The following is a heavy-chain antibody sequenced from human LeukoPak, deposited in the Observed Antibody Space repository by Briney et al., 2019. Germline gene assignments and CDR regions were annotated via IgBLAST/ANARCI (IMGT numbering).Heavy chain of an antibody. D-gene: IGHD7-27*01. CDR3: AKGTGDTAYYFDF. Sequence: PGGSLRLSCAASGFTFSNNAMSWVRQAPGKGLEWVSAVNGSGVVTHYAASVRGRFTISRDNSKNTLYLQMNSLRAEDTAVYYCAKGTGDTAYYFDFWGQGVLVTVSS. V-gene: IGHV3-23*01. CDR2: VNGSGVVT. CDR1: GFTFSNNA. J-gene: IGHJ4*02.